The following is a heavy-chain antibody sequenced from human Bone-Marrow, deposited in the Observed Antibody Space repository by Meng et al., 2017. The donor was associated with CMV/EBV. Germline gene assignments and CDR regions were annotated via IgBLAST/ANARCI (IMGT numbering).Heavy chain of an antibody. D-gene: IGHD2-2*01. CDR2: IKQDGSEK. CDR3: AASSTTWPYYFDY. CDR1: GFTFSSYW. V-gene: IGHV3-7*01. J-gene: IGHJ4*02. Sequence: GESLKISCAASGFTFSSYWMSWVRQAPGKGLEWVANIKQDGSEKYYVDSVKGRFTISRDNAKNSLYLQMNSLRAEDTAVYYCAASSTTWPYYFDYWGQGTLVTVSS.